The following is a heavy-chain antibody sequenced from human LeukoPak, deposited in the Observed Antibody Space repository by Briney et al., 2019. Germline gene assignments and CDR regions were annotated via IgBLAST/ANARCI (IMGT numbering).Heavy chain of an antibody. CDR3: ARRTWGVYYFDY. CDR2: IYASGNT. V-gene: IGHV4-4*09. D-gene: IGHD3-10*01. J-gene: IGHJ4*02. CDR1: GGSISSYY. Sequence: SETLSLTCTVSGGSISSYYWSWIRQPPGKGLEWIGYIYASGNTNYNPSLKSRVTVSLDTSKNQFSLKLSSVTAADTAVYYCARRTWGVYYFDYCGQGTLVTVSS.